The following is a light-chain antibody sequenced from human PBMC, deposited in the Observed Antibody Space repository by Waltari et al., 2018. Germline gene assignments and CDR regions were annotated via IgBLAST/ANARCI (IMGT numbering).Light chain of an antibody. V-gene: IGLV1-44*01. Sequence: QSVLTQPPSASGTPGQRVTISCSGSTSNIGSNTVNWYQQLPGTAPKLLIYTNNQRPAGVPGRCSGSKAGTAAALAIRGLQSEDEADYYCAVWDDSLSGPGFGGGTKVTVL. J-gene: IGLJ3*02. CDR2: TNN. CDR3: AVWDDSLSGPG. CDR1: TSNIGSNT.